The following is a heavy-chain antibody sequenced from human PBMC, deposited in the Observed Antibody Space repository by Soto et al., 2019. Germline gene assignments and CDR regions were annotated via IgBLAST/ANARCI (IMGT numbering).Heavy chain of an antibody. CDR2: ISGSGDST. V-gene: IGHV3-23*01. J-gene: IGHJ4*02. Sequence: SGVSLRLSCTASGFTFSGYAMSWVRQTQGKGLEWVSVISGSGDSTYYADSVKGRFTISRDNSKNTLYLQVNSLRAEDTAVYYCANDYDILTGYYPYWGQGTLVTVSS. CDR3: ANDYDILTGYYPY. D-gene: IGHD3-9*01. CDR1: GFTFSGYA.